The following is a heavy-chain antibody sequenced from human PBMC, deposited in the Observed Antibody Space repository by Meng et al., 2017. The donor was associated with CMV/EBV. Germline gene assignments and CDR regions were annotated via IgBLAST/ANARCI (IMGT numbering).Heavy chain of an antibody. J-gene: IGHJ4*02. V-gene: IGHV3-9*03. Sequence: GGSLRLSCAASGFTFDAYAMHWVRQAPGKGLEWVSGISWNSGRIGYADSVKGRFTISRDNAKNSLYLQMNSLRAEDMALYYCAKGYSSSWYEGFFDYWGQGTLVTVSS. CDR1: GFTFDAYA. CDR3: AKGYSSSWYEGFFDY. D-gene: IGHD6-13*01. CDR2: ISWNSGRI.